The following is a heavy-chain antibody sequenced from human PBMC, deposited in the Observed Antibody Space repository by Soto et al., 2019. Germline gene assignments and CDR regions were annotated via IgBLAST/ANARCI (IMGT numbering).Heavy chain of an antibody. D-gene: IGHD1-7*01. CDR3: ATMGTPATGLYYFDY. CDR2: ISYSGST. J-gene: IGHJ4*02. Sequence: PSETLSLTCTVSGGSISSYYWSWIRQHPGKGLEWIGFISYSGSTYYNASLKSRVTISVDTSKNQFSLNLSFVTAADTAVYYCATMGTPATGLYYFDYWGQGTLVTVSS. V-gene: IGHV4-59*06. CDR1: GGSISSYY.